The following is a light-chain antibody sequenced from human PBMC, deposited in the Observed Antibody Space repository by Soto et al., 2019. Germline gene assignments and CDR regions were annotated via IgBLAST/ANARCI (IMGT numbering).Light chain of an antibody. CDR1: SSDVGSYNL. J-gene: IGLJ1*01. CDR3: CSYAGSSTFYNG. Sequence: QSVLTQPASVSGSPGQSITISCTGTSSDVGSYNLVSWYQQHPGKAPKLMIYEGSKRPAGVSNRFSGSKSGNTASLTISGRQAEDEADYYCCSYAGSSTFYNGFGTGTKLTVL. CDR2: EGS. V-gene: IGLV2-23*03.